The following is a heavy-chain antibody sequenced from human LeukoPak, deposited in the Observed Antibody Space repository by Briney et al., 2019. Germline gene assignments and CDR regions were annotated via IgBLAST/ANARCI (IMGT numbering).Heavy chain of an antibody. V-gene: IGHV4-34*01. Sequence: PSETLSLTCAVYGGSFSGYYWSWIRQPPGKGLEWIGEINHSGSTNYNPSLKSRVTISVDTSKNQFSLKLSSVTAADTAVYYCAREADFWSGYYRRYFQHWGQGTLVTVSS. CDR1: GGSFSGYY. CDR3: AREADFWSGYYRRYFQH. J-gene: IGHJ1*01. D-gene: IGHD3-3*01. CDR2: INHSGST.